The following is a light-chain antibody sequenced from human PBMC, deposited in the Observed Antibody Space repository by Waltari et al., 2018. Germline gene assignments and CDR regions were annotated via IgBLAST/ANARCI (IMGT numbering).Light chain of an antibody. CDR1: SSNIGSNT. CDR3: AAWDDSLNGV. V-gene: IGLV1-44*01. J-gene: IGLJ3*02. CDR2: SHN. Sequence: QSVLTQPPSASGTPGQRVTISCSGSSSNIGSNTVNWYQQHPGTAPKLLIYSHNHRPSGVPDRFSGSKAGTSASLAISGLQSEDEADYYCAAWDDSLNGVFGGGTKLTVL.